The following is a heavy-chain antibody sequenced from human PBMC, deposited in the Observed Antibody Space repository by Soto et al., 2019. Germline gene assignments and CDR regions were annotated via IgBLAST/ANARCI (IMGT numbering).Heavy chain of an antibody. D-gene: IGHD3-10*01. Sequence: SVKVSCKASGDTFSFYSINWVRQAPGLGLEWMGRVNPILSMSNYAQRFQGRVTMTADKSTSTAYMELSGLRSEDTAMYYCATSYGSGYRAFDYWGQ. CDR2: VNPILSMS. J-gene: IGHJ4*01. CDR1: GDTFSFYS. V-gene: IGHV1-69*02. CDR3: ATSYGSGYRAFDY.